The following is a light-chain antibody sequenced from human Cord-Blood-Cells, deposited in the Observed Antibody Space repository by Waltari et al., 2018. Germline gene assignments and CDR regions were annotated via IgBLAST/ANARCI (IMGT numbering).Light chain of an antibody. CDR1: SSDVGGYNY. CDR2: EVS. Sequence: QSALTQPPSASGSPGQSVTIYCTGTSSDVGGYNYVSWYRQHPGKAPNLMIYEVSKWPSGVPDRFSVSKSGNAASLTVSGLQAEDEADYYCSSYAGSNNFVFGTGTKVTVL. J-gene: IGLJ1*01. CDR3: SSYAGSNNFV. V-gene: IGLV2-8*01.